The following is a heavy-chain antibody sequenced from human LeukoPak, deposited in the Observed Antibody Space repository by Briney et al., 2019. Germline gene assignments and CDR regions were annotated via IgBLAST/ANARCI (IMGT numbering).Heavy chain of an antibody. CDR1: GGTFSSYT. J-gene: IGHJ4*02. D-gene: IGHD2-2*01. Sequence: SVKVSCKASGGTFSSYTISWVRQAPGQGLEWMGRIIPISGTANYAQKFQGRVTITTDESTSTAYMELSSLRSEDTAVYYCARALNVPAAHFDYWGQGTLVTVSS. CDR3: ARALNVPAAHFDY. CDR2: IIPISGTA. V-gene: IGHV1-69*05.